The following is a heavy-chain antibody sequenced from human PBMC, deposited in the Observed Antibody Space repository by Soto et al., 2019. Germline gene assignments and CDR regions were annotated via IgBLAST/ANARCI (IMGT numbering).Heavy chain of an antibody. D-gene: IGHD4-17*01. V-gene: IGHV1-8*01. CDR1: GYTFTSYD. CDR3: ARVEADYGSYYYYMDV. Sequence: GASVKVSCKASGYTFTSYDINWVRQATGQGLEGMGWMNPNSGNTGYAQKFQGRVTMTRNTSISTAYMELSSLRSEDTAVYYCARVEADYGSYYYYMDVWGKGTTVTVSS. CDR2: MNPNSGNT. J-gene: IGHJ6*03.